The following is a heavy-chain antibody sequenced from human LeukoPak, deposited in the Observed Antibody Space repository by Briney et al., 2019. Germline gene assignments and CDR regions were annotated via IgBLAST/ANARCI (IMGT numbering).Heavy chain of an antibody. J-gene: IGHJ4*02. CDR1: GVSISTYY. D-gene: IGHD5-18*01. CDR2: MFYNESI. CDR3: ARHSRMGYSYGNDY. V-gene: IGHV4-59*08. Sequence: SETLSLTCTVSGVSISTYYWTWIRQPPGKGLEYIAQMFYNESINYNASLKTRVTMSVDTSKNQISLRLSSVTAADTAVYYCARHSRMGYSYGNDYWGQGTLVTVSS.